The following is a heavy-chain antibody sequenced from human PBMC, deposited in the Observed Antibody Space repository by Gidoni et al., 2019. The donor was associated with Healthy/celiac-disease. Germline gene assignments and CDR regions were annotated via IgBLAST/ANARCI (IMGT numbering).Heavy chain of an antibody. CDR3: ARGNWGPINYFFDY. J-gene: IGHJ4*02. Sequence: EVQLVESGGGLVQPGGSLRLSCIASGFTVGSNYMTWVRQAPGKGLESVSVIYSGCNTYYADSVEGRFTISRDNSKNTLFLQMNSLRAEDTAVYYCARGNWGPINYFFDYWGQGTLVTVSS. D-gene: IGHD7-27*01. CDR1: GFTVGSNY. CDR2: IYSGCNT. V-gene: IGHV3-66*01.